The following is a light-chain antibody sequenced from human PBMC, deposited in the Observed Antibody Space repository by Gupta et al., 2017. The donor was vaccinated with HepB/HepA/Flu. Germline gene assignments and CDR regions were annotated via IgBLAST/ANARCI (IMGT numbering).Light chain of an antibody. V-gene: IGLV2-14*01. Sequence: QSALTQPASVSGSPGHTLTISCTGTSGDVGGWDYVSWYQQHPGKAPKLLIYEVNNRPSGVSNRFSGSKSGNTASLTISGVQGEDEADYYCSSYTSSSTLEVIFGGGTKLTVL. J-gene: IGLJ2*01. CDR3: SSYTSSSTLEVI. CDR1: SGDVGGWDY. CDR2: EVN.